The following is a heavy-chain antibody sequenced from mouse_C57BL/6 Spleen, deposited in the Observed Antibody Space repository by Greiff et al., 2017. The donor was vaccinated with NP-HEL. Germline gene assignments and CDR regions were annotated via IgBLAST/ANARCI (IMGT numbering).Heavy chain of an antibody. D-gene: IGHD4-1*01. CDR2: IDPSDSYT. V-gene: IGHV1-59*01. Sequence: QVQLQQPGAELVRPGTSVKLSCKASGYTFTSYWMHWVKQMPGQGLEWIGVIDPSDSYTNYNQKFKGKATLTVDTSSSTAYMQLSSLTSEDSAVYYCAREGTAWFAYWGQGTLVTVSA. CDR1: GYTFTSYW. CDR3: AREGTAWFAY. J-gene: IGHJ3*01.